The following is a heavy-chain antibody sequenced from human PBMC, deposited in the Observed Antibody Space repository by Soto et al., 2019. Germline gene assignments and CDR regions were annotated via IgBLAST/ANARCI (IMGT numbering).Heavy chain of an antibody. V-gene: IGHV3-74*01. CDR2: IDSDGSRI. D-gene: IGHD2-15*01. CDR3: VRTSLVVAVAAREDF. J-gene: IGHJ4*02. CDR1: GFTFSNYW. Sequence: EVQLVESGGGLVQPGESLRLSCAASGFTFSNYWMHWVRQAPGKGLVWVSRIDSDGSRITYADFVKGRFTISRDNAKNTGYLHMNSLTAEDTAVYYCVRTSLVVAVAAREDFWGQGTRLPVSS.